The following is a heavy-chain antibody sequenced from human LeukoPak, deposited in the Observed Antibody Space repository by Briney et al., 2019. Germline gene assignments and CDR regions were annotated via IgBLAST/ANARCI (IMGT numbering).Heavy chain of an antibody. D-gene: IGHD1-1*01. J-gene: IGHJ6*03. CDR2: IRYGGNND. Sequence: GGSLRLSCAASGFTFNNFGMHWVRQPPGKGLEWVAFIRYGGNNDYYGPSVQGRFTISRDNSKNTLYLQMHSLRVEDTAVYYCAKGWGAYWNLYYMDVWGKGTAVTVSS. CDR3: AKGWGAYWNLYYMDV. V-gene: IGHV3-30*02. CDR1: GFTFNNFG.